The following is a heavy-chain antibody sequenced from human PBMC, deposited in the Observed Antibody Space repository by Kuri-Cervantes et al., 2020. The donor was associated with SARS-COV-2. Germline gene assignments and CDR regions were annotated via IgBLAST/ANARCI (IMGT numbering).Heavy chain of an antibody. J-gene: IGHJ6*01. Sequence: GGSLRLSCAASGFSFSSYWMYWVRQAPGKGLVWVSRINSDGSSTSYADSVKGRFTISRDNGKNTLYLQMNSLRAEDTAVYYCARVDSGYDNVLNYYYYYYGMDVWGQGNRVPGAS. CDR1: GFSFSSYW. V-gene: IGHV3-74*01. CDR2: INSDGSST. CDR3: ARVDSGYDNVLNYYYYYYGMDV. D-gene: IGHD5-12*01.